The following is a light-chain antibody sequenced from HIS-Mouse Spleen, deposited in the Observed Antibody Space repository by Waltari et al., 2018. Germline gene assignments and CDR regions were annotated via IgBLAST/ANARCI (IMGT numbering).Light chain of an antibody. CDR1: SSDVGAYNY. CDR2: EVS. V-gene: IGLV2-14*01. Sequence: QSALTQPASVSVSPGQSITISCTGTSSDVGAYNYVSGYQQHPGKAPKLMIYEVSNRPSGVSNRFSGSKSGNTASLTISGLQAEDEADYYCSSYTSSSTLVFGGGTKLTVL. CDR3: SSYTSSSTLV. J-gene: IGLJ3*02.